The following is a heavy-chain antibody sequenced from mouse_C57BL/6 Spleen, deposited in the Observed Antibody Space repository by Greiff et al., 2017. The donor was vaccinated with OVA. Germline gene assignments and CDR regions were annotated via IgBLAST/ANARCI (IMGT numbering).Heavy chain of an antibody. V-gene: IGHV5-9-1*02. CDR1: GFTFSSYA. CDR3: TREGTTSFAD. J-gene: IGHJ3*01. CDR2: ISSGGDYI. Sequence: EVQVVESGAGLVKPGGSLKLSCAASGFTFSSYAMSWVRQTPEKRLEWVAYISSGGDYIYYADTVKGRFTISRDNARNTLYLQMSSLKSEDTAMYYCTREGTTSFADWGQGTLVTVSA.